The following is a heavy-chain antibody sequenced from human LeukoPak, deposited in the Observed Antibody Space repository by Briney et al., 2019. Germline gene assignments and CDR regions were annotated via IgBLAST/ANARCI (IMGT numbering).Heavy chain of an antibody. CDR3: ATSGHKYSNCDY. D-gene: IGHD4-11*01. CDR1: GFTFSSYW. J-gene: IGHJ4*02. Sequence: GGSLRLSCAASGFTFSSYWMSWVRQAPGKGLEWVANIKQDGSEKHYVESVRGRFTISRDNAKNSLYLQMNSLRAEDTAVYYCATSGHKYSNCDYWGQGTLVTVSS. CDR2: IKQDGSEK. V-gene: IGHV3-7*01.